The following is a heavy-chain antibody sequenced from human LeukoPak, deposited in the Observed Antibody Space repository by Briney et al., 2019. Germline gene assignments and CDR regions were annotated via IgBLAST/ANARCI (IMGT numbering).Heavy chain of an antibody. CDR3: ARDSRDPGFDP. Sequence: ASVKVSCKASGYTFTSYYMHWVRQAPGQGLERMGIINPSGGSTSYAQKFQGRVTMTRDMSTSTVYMELSSLRSEDTAVYYCARDSRDPGFDPWGQGTLVTVSS. CDR1: GYTFTSYY. CDR2: INPSGGST. J-gene: IGHJ5*02. V-gene: IGHV1-46*01. D-gene: IGHD3-10*01.